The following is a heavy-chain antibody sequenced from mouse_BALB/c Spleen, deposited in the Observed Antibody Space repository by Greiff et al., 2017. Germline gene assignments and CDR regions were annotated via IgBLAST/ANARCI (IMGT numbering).Heavy chain of an antibody. V-gene: IGHV5-4*02. J-gene: IGHJ2*01. CDR2: ISDGGSYT. CDR1: GFSFSDYY. Sequence: EVHLVESGGGLVKPGGSLKLSCAASGFSFSDYYMYWVRQTPEKRLEWVATISDGGSYTYYPDSVKGRFTISRDNAKNNLYLQMSSLKSEDTAMYYCARGAYYSNYYFDYWGQGTTLTVSS. CDR3: ARGAYYSNYYFDY. D-gene: IGHD2-5*01.